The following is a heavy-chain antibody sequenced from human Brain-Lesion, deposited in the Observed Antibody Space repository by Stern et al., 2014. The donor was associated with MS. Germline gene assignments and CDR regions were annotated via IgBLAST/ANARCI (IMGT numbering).Heavy chain of an antibody. D-gene: IGHD6-19*01. J-gene: IGHJ1*01. V-gene: IGHV3-23*04. CDR2: ISGRGEPT. CDR3: AKWPHHIAVAGTRYFQH. CDR1: GFSFSTYA. Sequence: EVQLVESGGGLVQPGGSLRLSCAASGFSFSTYAMSWVRQTPGKGLQWVSVISGRGEPTYYADSVKGRFTISRDNSKNTLYLQMDSLRADDTAVYYCAKWPHHIAVAGTRYFQHWGQGTLVTVSS.